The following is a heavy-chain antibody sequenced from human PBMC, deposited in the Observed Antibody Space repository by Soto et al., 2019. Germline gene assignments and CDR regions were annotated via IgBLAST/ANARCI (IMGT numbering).Heavy chain of an antibody. CDR2: ISGSSNYI. V-gene: IGHV3-21*02. J-gene: IGHJ5*02. CDR3: TIDKDSLLSNWFDP. CDR1: GFTFSAYS. Sequence: EVQLVESGGGLVKPGGSLKLSCAASGFTFSAYSKSWVRQAPGKGLEWVSSISGSSNYIMYADSVKGRFTISRDNAKNSLYLQMNSLRAEDTAVYFCTIDKDSLLSNWFDPWGQGTLVTVSS. D-gene: IGHD3-10*01.